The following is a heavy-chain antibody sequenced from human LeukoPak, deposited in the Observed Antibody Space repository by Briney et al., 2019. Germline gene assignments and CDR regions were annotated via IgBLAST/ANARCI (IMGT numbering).Heavy chain of an antibody. Sequence: ASVKVSCKASGGTFSSYAISWVRQAPGQGLEWMGGIIPIFGIANYAQKFQGRVTITTDESTSTAYMELSSLRSEDTAVYYCARDSGQPHTTTGYFDYWGQGTLVTVSS. V-gene: IGHV1-69*05. CDR1: GGTFSSYA. D-gene: IGHD3-10*01. CDR2: IIPIFGIA. J-gene: IGHJ4*02. CDR3: ARDSGQPHTTTGYFDY.